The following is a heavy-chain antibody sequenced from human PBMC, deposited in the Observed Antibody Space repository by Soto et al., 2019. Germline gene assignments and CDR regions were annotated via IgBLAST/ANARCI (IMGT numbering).Heavy chain of an antibody. CDR2: IWYDGSNK. CDR3: ARDSGHCSGTSCHVRYVVGAIYFYYMDV. V-gene: IGHV3-33*01. D-gene: IGHD2-2*01. CDR1: GFTFSSYG. Sequence: GGSLRLSCEASGFTFSSYGIHWVRQAPGKGLEWVAVIWYDGSNKYYADSVKGRFTISRDNSKNTLYLQMNSLRAEDTAVYYCARDSGHCSGTSCHVRYVVGAIYFYYMDVWGRGTTVTVSS. J-gene: IGHJ6*03.